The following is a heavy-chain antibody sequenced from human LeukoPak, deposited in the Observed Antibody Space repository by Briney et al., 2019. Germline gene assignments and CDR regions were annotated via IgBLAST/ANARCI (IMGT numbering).Heavy chain of an antibody. J-gene: IGHJ6*02. V-gene: IGHV1-69*04. D-gene: IGHD3-10*01. CDR3: ASASVTMVRGVNGGCYYYGMDV. CDR2: IIPIPGIT. Sequence: GASEKVSCKTSVGTFSRYAICWVRQAPGQGLERMWKIIPIPGITNYEQKFHGGVTITAKKSTSTAYMKLSSLRSEDTAVYYCASASVTMVRGVNGGCYYYGMDVWGQGTTVTVSS. CDR1: VGTFSRYA.